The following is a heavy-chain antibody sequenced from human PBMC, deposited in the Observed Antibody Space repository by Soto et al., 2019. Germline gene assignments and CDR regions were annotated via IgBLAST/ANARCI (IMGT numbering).Heavy chain of an antibody. CDR1: GYAFTSYA. CDR3: ARLWFGPDSPDY. J-gene: IGHJ4*02. Sequence: QVQLVQSGAEVKKPGASVKVSCKASGYAFTSYAMHWVRQAPGQRLEWMGWINAGNGNTKYSQKFQGRVTITRDTSASTAYMELSSLRSEDTAVYYCARLWFGPDSPDYWGQGTLVTVSS. CDR2: INAGNGNT. V-gene: IGHV1-3*01. D-gene: IGHD3-10*01.